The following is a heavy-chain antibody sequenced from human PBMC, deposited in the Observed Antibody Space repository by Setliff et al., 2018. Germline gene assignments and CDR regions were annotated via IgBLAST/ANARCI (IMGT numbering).Heavy chain of an antibody. CDR3: ARSFSRREKFLLDY. CDR2: IYTSGST. CDR1: GGSISSYY. J-gene: IGHJ4*02. V-gene: IGHV4-4*07. Sequence: SETLSLTCTVSGGSISSYYWSWIRQPAGKGLEWIGHIYTSGSTNYNPSLKSRVTISMDTSKNQFSLKVSSVTAADTAVYYCARSFSRREKFLLDYWGQGALVTVSS.